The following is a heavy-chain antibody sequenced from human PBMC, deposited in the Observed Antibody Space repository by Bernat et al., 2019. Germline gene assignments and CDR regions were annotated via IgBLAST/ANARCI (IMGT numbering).Heavy chain of an antibody. CDR3: AKGTPVTTSFSVDY. CDR1: GDSVSSNSAA. D-gene: IGHD3-3*01. J-gene: IGHJ4*02. V-gene: IGHV6-1*01. CDR2: TYYRSKWLN. Sequence: QVQLQQSGPGLVKPSQTLSLTCAISGDSVSSNSAAWNWIRQSPSRGLEWLGRTYYRSKWLNDYAVSVKSRITINPDTSKNQFSLQLNSVTPEDTAVYYCAKGTPVTTSFSVDYWGQGTLVTVSS.